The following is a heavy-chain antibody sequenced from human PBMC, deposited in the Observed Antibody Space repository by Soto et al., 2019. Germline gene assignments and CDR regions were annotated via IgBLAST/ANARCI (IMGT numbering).Heavy chain of an antibody. V-gene: IGHV3-33*01. Sequence: GGSLRLSCAASGFTFSSYGMHWVRQAPGKGLEWVAVIWYDGSNKYYAEYVKGRYTISRDNSKNTLYMQMNSLRAEDTAVYYCARVRGFPVGLPANRGFQHWGQGTLVTVSS. CDR1: GFTFSSYG. J-gene: IGHJ1*01. CDR2: IWYDGSNK. D-gene: IGHD2-2*01. CDR3: ARVRGFPVGLPANRGFQH.